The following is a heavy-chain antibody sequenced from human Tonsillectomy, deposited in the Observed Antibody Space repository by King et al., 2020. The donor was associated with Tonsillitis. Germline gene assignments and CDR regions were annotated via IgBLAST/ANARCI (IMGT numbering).Heavy chain of an antibody. CDR3: ATRGNDVYYRVVSYYFYGMDV. Sequence: VQLVESGGGVVQPGRSLRLSCAASGFTFSSYGMHWVRQAPGKGLEWVAVISYDGSNKYYADSVKGRFTISRDNSKNTLYLQMNSLRAEDTAVYYCATRGNDVYYRVVSYYFYGMDVWGQGTTVTVSS. J-gene: IGHJ6*02. V-gene: IGHV3-30*03. CDR1: GFTFSSYG. D-gene: IGHD3-10*01. CDR2: ISYDGSNK.